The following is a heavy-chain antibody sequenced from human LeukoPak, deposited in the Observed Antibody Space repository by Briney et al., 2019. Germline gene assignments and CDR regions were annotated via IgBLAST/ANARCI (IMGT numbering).Heavy chain of an antibody. D-gene: IGHD4-4*01. Sequence: SETLSLTCAVYGGSFSGYYWSWVRQPPGKGLEWIGEINHSGSTNYNPSLKSRVTISVDTSKNQFSLKLSSVTAADTAVYYCARDRDSNYGFDYWGQGTLVTVSS. J-gene: IGHJ4*02. V-gene: IGHV4-34*01. CDR3: ARDRDSNYGFDY. CDR1: GGSFSGYY. CDR2: INHSGST.